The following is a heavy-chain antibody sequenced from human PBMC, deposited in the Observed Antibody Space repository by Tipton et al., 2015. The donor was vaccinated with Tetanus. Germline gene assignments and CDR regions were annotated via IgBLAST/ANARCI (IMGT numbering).Heavy chain of an antibody. CDR1: GFTFSSYA. D-gene: IGHD3-3*01. J-gene: IGHJ5*02. Sequence: SLRLSCAASGFTFSSYAMHWVRQAPGKGLEWVSAIVGSGAKTYYADSVKGRFTISRDNSNNTLYLQMNSLRAEDSAVYYCAKGYYDFWSGYPPRGLDPWGQGTLVTVSS. CDR2: IVGSGAKT. CDR3: AKGYYDFWSGYPPRGLDP. V-gene: IGHV3-23*01.